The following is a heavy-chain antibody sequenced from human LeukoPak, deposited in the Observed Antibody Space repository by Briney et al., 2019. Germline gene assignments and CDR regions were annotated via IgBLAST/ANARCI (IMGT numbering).Heavy chain of an antibody. D-gene: IGHD2-15*01. CDR1: GYXLTELS. CDR3: ATDIVVVVAATPGLHS. Sequence: ASVKVSCKVSGYXLTELSIHWVRQAPGKGLEWMGGFDPEDGETIYAQKFQGRVTMTEDTSTDTAYMELSSLRSEDTAVYYCATDIVVVVAATPGLHSWGQGTLVTVSS. J-gene: IGHJ4*02. V-gene: IGHV1-24*01. CDR2: FDPEDGET.